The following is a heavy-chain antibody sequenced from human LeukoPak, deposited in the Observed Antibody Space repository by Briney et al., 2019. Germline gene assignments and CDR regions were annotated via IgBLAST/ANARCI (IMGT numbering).Heavy chain of an antibody. CDR1: GGSISSYY. CDR3: ARGVTGTVFWFDP. Sequence: SETLSLTCTVSGGSISSYYWSWIRQPPGKGLEWIGYIYYSGTTVYNPSLKSRVTISVDTSKNQVSLKLSSTTAADTAVYHCARGVTGTVFWFDPWGQGTLVTVSS. V-gene: IGHV4-59*01. J-gene: IGHJ5*02. CDR2: IYYSGTT. D-gene: IGHD6-19*01.